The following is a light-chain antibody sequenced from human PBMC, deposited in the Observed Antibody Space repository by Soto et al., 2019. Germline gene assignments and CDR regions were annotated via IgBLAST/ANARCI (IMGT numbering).Light chain of an antibody. Sequence: EIVLTQSPGTLSLSPGERATLSCRASQSVSSSYLAWYQQKPGQAPRLLIYGASSRATGIPDRFSGSGSGTDFTLTIRLLEPEDFAVYYCQQYGSSPRLTYGGGTRGEIK. V-gene: IGKV3-20*01. CDR1: QSVSSSY. J-gene: IGKJ4*02. CDR3: QQYGSSPRLT. CDR2: GAS.